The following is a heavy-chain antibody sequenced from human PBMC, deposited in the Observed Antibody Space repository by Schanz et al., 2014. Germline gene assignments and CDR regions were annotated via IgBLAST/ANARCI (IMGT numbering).Heavy chain of an antibody. CDR2: IYYDGSDK. D-gene: IGHD2-8*01. CDR3: ARAPGANASPYYFDY. Sequence: VQLVESGGGVVQPGRSLRLSCAASGFTFNNYGMHWVRQAPGKGLEWVALIYYDGSDKYYADFVEGRFTISRDNAKNSLYLQMNSLRHDDTAFYYCARAPGANASPYYFDYWGQGSLVTVSS. V-gene: IGHV3-30*03. J-gene: IGHJ4*02. CDR1: GFTFNNYG.